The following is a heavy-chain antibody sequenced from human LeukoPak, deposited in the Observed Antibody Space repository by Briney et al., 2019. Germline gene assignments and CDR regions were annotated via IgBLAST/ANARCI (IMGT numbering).Heavy chain of an antibody. CDR1: GYSISSGYY. J-gene: IGHJ4*02. CDR2: IYHSGST. V-gene: IGHV4-38-2*02. Sequence: PSETLSLTCTVSGYSISSGYYWGWIRQPSGKGLEWIGSIYHSGSTYYNPPLKSRVTISVDTSKNQFSLKLSSVTAADTAVYYCAREWFGESLYYFDYWGQGTLVTVSS. D-gene: IGHD3-10*01. CDR3: AREWFGESLYYFDY.